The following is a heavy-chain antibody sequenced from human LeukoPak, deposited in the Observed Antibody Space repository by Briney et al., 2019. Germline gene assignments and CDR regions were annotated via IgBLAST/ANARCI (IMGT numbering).Heavy chain of an antibody. Sequence: GGSLRLSCAASGITFNKFWMTWVRQAPGKGREWVANIKSDGSEKYYVDSVKGRFTISRDNAKNSLYLQLNSLRAEDTAVYYCALSKSKESDYWGQGTLVTVSS. J-gene: IGHJ4*02. CDR3: ALSKSKESDY. D-gene: IGHD2/OR15-2a*01. V-gene: IGHV3-7*01. CDR1: GITFNKFW. CDR2: IKSDGSEK.